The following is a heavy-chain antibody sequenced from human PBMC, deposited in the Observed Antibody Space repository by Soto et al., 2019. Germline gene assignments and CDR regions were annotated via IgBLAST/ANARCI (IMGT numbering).Heavy chain of an antibody. CDR1: GFTVSSNY. CDR2: IYSGGST. J-gene: IGHJ4*02. CDR3: AREIGHGSGSS. V-gene: IGHV3-53*01. D-gene: IGHD3-10*01. Sequence: GGSLRLSCAASGFTVSSNYMSWVRQAPGKGLELVSVIYSGGSTYYADSVKGRFTISRDNSKNTLYLQMNSLRAEDTAVYYCAREIGHGSGSSWGQGTLVTVSS.